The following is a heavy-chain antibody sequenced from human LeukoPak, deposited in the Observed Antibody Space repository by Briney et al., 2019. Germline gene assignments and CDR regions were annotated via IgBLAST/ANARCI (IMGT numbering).Heavy chain of an antibody. V-gene: IGHV4-59*01. J-gene: IGHJ3*02. Sequence: SETLSLTCTVSGGSISSYYWSWIRQPPGKGLEWIGYIYYSGSTNYNPSLKSRVTISVDTSKNQFSLKLSSVTAADTAVYYCARVVADATEIDAFDIWGQGTMVTVSS. CDR2: IYYSGST. D-gene: IGHD4-17*01. CDR1: GGSISSYY. CDR3: ARVVADATEIDAFDI.